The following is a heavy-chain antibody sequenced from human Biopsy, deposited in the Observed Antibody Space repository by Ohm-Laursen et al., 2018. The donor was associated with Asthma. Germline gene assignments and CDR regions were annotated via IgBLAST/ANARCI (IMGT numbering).Heavy chain of an antibody. D-gene: IGHD6-13*01. J-gene: IGHJ5*02. CDR3: ARGQKSAGDRWFDP. CDR2: IIPNSGGT. V-gene: IGHV1-2*06. Sequence: VKVSCNASGYTFIGCHIHWMRQAPGQGLEWMGRIIPNSGGTNYAQKFQGRVTMTRDTSISTAYMEVSRLRSDDTAVYYCARGQKSAGDRWFDPWGQGTLVTVSS. CDR1: GYTFIGCH.